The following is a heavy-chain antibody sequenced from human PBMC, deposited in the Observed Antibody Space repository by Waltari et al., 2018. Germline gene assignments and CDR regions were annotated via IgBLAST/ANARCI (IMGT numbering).Heavy chain of an antibody. D-gene: IGHD1-26*01. V-gene: IGHV3-33*01. Sequence: QVHLLESGGGVVQPGTSLRLSCTVSGFAFFKHGMHWVRQAPGKGVDGVAVIWHDGSKTYYGDSVKGRFTISRDNSKNMVYLQVDSLKVEDTAVYYCAREGISGSGEYYGMDVWGQGTTVTVS. CDR2: IWHDGSKT. J-gene: IGHJ6*02. CDR1: GFAFFKHG. CDR3: AREGISGSGEYYGMDV.